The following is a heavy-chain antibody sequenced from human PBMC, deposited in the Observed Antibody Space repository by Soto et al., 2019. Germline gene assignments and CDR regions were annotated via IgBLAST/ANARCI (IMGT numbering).Heavy chain of an antibody. V-gene: IGHV4-31*03. D-gene: IGHD4-17*01. CDR2: IYYSGST. J-gene: IGHJ5*02. CDR1: GGSISSGGYY. Sequence: SETLSLTCTVSGGSISSGGYYWSWIRQHPGKGLEWIGYIYYSGSTYYNPSLKSRVTISVDTSKNQFSLKLSSVTAADTAVYYCARTVKPSVTTVWFDPWGQGTLVTVSS. CDR3: ARTVKPSVTTVWFDP.